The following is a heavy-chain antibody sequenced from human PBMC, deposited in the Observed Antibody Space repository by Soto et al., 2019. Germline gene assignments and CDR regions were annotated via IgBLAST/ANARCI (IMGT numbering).Heavy chain of an antibody. D-gene: IGHD3-22*01. J-gene: IGHJ4*02. CDR3: ARVCRYYDSSGYGFDY. CDR1: GFTVSSYW. CDR2: IKQDGTGK. Sequence: GGSLRLSCAASGFTVSSYWMSWVRQAPGKGLEWVANIKQDGTGKYYVDSVKVRFTISRDRAKNSLYLQMNSLRAEDTAVYFCARVCRYYDSSGYGFDYWGQGTLVTVSS. V-gene: IGHV3-7*03.